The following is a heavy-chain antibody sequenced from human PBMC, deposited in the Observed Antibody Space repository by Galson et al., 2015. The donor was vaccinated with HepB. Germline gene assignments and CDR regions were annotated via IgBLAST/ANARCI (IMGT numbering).Heavy chain of an antibody. J-gene: IGHJ6*02. CDR3: ARAYYDFWSGYYTYGMDV. CDR2: IKQDGSEK. D-gene: IGHD3-3*01. V-gene: IGHV3-7*03. CDR1: GFTFSSYW. Sequence: SLRLSCAASGFTFSSYWMSWVRQAPGKGLEWVANIKQDGSEKYYVDSVKGRFTISRDNAKNSLYLQMNSLRAEDTAVYYCARAYYDFWSGYYTYGMDVWGQGTTVTVSS.